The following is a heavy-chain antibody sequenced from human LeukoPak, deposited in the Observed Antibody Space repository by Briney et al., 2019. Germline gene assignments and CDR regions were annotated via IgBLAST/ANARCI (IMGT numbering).Heavy chain of an antibody. CDR3: AREDMWAFDI. CDR2: IKPDGSQK. D-gene: IGHD2-15*01. J-gene: IGHJ3*02. Sequence: PGGSLRLSCAASGFTFSHYWMGWVRQAPGRGLEWVANIKPDGSQKDYVDFVKGRFTISRDNAKNSLYLQMDSLRSEDTAVYFCAREDMWAFDIWGQGTMVTVSS. CDR1: GFTFSHYW. V-gene: IGHV3-7*01.